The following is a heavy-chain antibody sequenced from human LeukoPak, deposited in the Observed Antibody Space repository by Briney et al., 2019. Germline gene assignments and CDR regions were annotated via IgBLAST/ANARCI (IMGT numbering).Heavy chain of an antibody. V-gene: IGHV4-59*08. D-gene: IGHD3-9*01. Sequence: SETLSLTCTVSGGSISSYYWSWIRQPPGKGLEWIGYIYYGGSTNYNPSLKSRVTISVDTSKNQFSLKLSSVTAAGTAVYYCARILTGYGSSYYYYGMDVWGQGTTVTVSS. CDR2: IYYGGST. CDR1: GGSISSYY. CDR3: ARILTGYGSSYYYYGMDV. J-gene: IGHJ6*02.